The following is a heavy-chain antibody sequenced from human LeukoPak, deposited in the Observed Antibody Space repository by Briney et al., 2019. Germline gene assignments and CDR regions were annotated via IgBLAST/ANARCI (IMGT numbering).Heavy chain of an antibody. Sequence: ASVKVSCKVSGYTLIQLSMHWVRQAPGKGLEWMGGYDPEAGETIYARKFQGRVTMTEDTSTNTPYMELTSLRSEDTAVYYCATAIVVVVASTAAFDIWGQGTMVTVSS. CDR3: ATAIVVVVASTAAFDI. CDR1: GYTLIQLS. D-gene: IGHD2-15*01. V-gene: IGHV1-24*01. J-gene: IGHJ3*02. CDR2: YDPEAGET.